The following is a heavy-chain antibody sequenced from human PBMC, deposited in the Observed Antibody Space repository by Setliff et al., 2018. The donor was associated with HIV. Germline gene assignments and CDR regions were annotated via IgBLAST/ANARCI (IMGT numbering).Heavy chain of an antibody. V-gene: IGHV4-39*01. CDR1: GASIGRRSDC. CDR2: FYYSWNT. CDR3: ASGREAVAGALHFDY. D-gene: IGHD6-19*01. Sequence: SETLSLTCTVSGASIGRRSDCWGWIQQPPGKGLEWIGSFYYSWNTYYNPSLKSRVTISVDTSKNQFSLKLNSVTAADTAVYYCASGREAVAGALHFDYWGQGPLVTVSS. J-gene: IGHJ4*02.